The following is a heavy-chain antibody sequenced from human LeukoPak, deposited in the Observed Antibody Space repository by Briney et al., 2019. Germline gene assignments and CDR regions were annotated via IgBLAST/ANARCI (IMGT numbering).Heavy chain of an antibody. D-gene: IGHD4-23*01. V-gene: IGHV4-39*01. J-gene: IGHJ4*02. CDR1: GASVTSTNYF. Sequence: SETLSLTCTVSGASVTSTNYFWAWIRQPPGKGLEWIGTIHYSGTTYYNPSLESRLTISVDTSKKQFSLRLNSVTAADTSVYFCARRDYDDNPPWLWGPGTLVTVSS. CDR2: IHYSGTT. CDR3: ARRDYDDNPPWL.